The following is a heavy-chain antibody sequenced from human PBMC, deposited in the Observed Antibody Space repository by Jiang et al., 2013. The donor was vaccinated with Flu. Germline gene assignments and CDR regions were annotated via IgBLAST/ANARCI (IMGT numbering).Heavy chain of an antibody. V-gene: IGHV7-4-1*02. CDR1: GYTFTSYA. CDR2: INTNTGNP. CDR3: ARGPRNEGFQWFDP. Sequence: SVKVSCKASGYTFTSYAMNWVRQAPGQGLEWMGWINTNTGNPTYAQGFTGRFVFSLDTSVSTAYLQISSLKAEDTAVYYCARGPRNEGFQWFDPWGQGTLVTVSS. D-gene: IGHD1-1*01. J-gene: IGHJ5*02.